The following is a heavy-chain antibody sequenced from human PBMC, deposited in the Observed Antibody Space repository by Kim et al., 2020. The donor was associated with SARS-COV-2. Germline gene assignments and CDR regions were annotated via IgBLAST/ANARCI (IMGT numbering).Heavy chain of an antibody. Sequence: AESGKGRFTISRDNAKNSLYLQMNSLRAEDTAVYCCARVLYSGSYYSDYWGQGTLVTVSS. V-gene: IGHV3-21*01. J-gene: IGHJ4*02. D-gene: IGHD1-26*01. CDR3: ARVLYSGSYYSDY.